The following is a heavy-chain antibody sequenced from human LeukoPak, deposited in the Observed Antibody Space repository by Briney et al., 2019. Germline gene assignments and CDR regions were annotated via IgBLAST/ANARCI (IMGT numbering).Heavy chain of an antibody. V-gene: IGHV3-23*01. D-gene: IGHD3-22*01. CDR3: AKDPYYYDSHTPPYFDY. J-gene: IGHJ4*02. CDR1: GFTFNSYA. CDR2: ISGSGGGT. Sequence: GGSLRLSCAASGFTFNSYAMSWVRQAPEKGLEWVATISGSGGGTYYADSVKGRFTISRDNSKNTLYLQMNSLRAEDTAVYYCAKDPYYYDSHTPPYFDYWGQGTLVTVSS.